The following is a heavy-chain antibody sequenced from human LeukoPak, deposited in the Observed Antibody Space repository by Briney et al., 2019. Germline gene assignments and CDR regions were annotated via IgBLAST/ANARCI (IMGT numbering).Heavy chain of an antibody. CDR1: GGSFSGYY. Sequence: RSETLSLTCAVYGGSFSGYYWSWIRQPPGKGLEWIGEINHSGSTNYNPSLKSRVTISVDTSKNQFSLKLSSVTAADTAVYYCGRSRGSYRYPSYFDYWGQGTLVIVSA. D-gene: IGHD3-16*02. V-gene: IGHV4-34*01. J-gene: IGHJ4*02. CDR3: GRSRGSYRYPSYFDY. CDR2: INHSGST.